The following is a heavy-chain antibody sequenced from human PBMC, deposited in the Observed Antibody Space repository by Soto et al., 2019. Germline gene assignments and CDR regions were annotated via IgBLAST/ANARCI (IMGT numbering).Heavy chain of an antibody. V-gene: IGHV4-59*01. Sequence: QVQLQESGPGLVKPSETLSLTCTVSGGSISSYYWNWIRQPPGKGLEWIGYIYYSGSTNYNPSLKSRVTISVDTSKNQFSLKLSSVTAADTAVYYCARVYDFWSGYSYGMDVWGQGTTVTVSS. J-gene: IGHJ6*02. CDR3: ARVYDFWSGYSYGMDV. CDR1: GGSISSYY. CDR2: IYYSGST. D-gene: IGHD3-3*01.